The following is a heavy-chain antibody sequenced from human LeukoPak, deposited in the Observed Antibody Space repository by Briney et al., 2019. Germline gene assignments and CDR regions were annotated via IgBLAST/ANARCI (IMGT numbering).Heavy chain of an antibody. CDR1: GFTFSSYW. Sequence: GGSLRLSCAASGFTFSSYWMHWVRQAPGKGLVWVSRINSDGSSTSYADSVKGRFTISRDNAKNTLYLQMNSLRAEDTAVYFCARTPYYDTKSAYYRYFDYWGQGTLVTVSS. CDR3: ARTPYYDTKSAYYRYFDY. V-gene: IGHV3-74*01. J-gene: IGHJ4*02. CDR2: INSDGSST. D-gene: IGHD3-22*01.